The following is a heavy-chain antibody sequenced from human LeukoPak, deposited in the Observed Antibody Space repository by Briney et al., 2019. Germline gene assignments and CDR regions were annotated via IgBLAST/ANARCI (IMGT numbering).Heavy chain of an antibody. D-gene: IGHD7-27*01. CDR2: IYYSGST. CDR3: ARGPGQPGDVDY. J-gene: IGHJ4*02. Sequence: PSETLSLTCTVSGGSISSSSYYWGWIRQPPGKGLEWIGYIYYSGSTYYNPSLKSQVTISVDTSKNQFSLKLSSVTAADTAVYYCARGPGQPGDVDYWGQGTLVTVSS. V-gene: IGHV4-30-4*08. CDR1: GGSISSSSYY.